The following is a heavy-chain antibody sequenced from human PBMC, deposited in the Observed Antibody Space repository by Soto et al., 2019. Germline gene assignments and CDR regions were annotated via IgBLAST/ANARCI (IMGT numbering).Heavy chain of an antibody. CDR3: ARANTLSPSIDY. V-gene: IGHV4-61*01. D-gene: IGHD2-2*02. Sequence: NPSETLSLTCTVSGGSVSSGSYYWSWIRQPPGKGLEWIGYIYCSGSTNYNPSLKSRVTISVDTSKNQFSLKLSSVTAADTAVYYCARANTLSPSIDYWGQGTLVTVSS. J-gene: IGHJ4*02. CDR1: GGSVSSGSYY. CDR2: IYCSGST.